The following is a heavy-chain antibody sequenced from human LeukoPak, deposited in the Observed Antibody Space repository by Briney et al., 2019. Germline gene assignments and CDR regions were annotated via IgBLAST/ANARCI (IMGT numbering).Heavy chain of an antibody. CDR2: INHSGST. CDR1: GGSFSGYY. J-gene: IGHJ5*02. V-gene: IGHV4-34*01. Sequence: SETLSLTCAVYGGSFSGYYWSWIRQPPGKGLEWIGEINHSGSTNYNPSLKSRVTISVDTSKNQFSLKLSSATAADTAVYYCARQRSAALSWIQPWGQGTLVTVSS. CDR3: ARQRSAALSWIQP. D-gene: IGHD5-18*01.